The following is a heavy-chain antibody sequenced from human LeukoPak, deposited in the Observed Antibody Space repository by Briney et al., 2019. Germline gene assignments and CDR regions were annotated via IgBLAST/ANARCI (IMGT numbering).Heavy chain of an antibody. D-gene: IGHD5-12*01. CDR3: ALGGLRNPRGVGGQH. CDR1: GGSISSSNW. Sequence: SGTLSLTCAVSGGSISSSNWWSWVRQPPGKGLEWIGEIYHSGSTNYNPSLKSRVTISVDKSKNQFSLKLSSVTAADTAVYYCALGGLRNPRGVGGQHWGQGTLVTVSS. V-gene: IGHV4-4*02. J-gene: IGHJ1*01. CDR2: IYHSGST.